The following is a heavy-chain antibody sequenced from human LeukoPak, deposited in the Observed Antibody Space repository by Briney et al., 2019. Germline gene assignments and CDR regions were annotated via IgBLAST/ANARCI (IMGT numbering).Heavy chain of an antibody. Sequence: PGGSLRLSCAASGLTFSSYAMHWVRQAPGKGLEWVAVISYDGSNKYYADSVKGRFTISRDNSKNTLYLQMNSLRAEDTAVYYCARLTTVTTPIDYWGQGTLVTVSS. J-gene: IGHJ4*02. CDR3: ARLTTVTTPIDY. D-gene: IGHD4-17*01. V-gene: IGHV3-30*04. CDR1: GLTFSSYA. CDR2: ISYDGSNK.